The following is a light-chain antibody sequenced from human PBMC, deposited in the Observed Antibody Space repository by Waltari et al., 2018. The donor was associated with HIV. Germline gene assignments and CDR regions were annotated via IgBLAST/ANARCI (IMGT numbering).Light chain of an antibody. CDR3: QVWDRSSDSVI. CDR2: NDY. CDR1: NFQKQT. J-gene: IGLJ2*01. V-gene: IGLV3-21*04. Sequence: YVLTQPPSVSVAPGQTATISCGGDNFQKQTVHWYRQTPGQAPLLVIYNDYHRPSTIPARFSGFSSGNTASLTISRVEAGDEADYYCQVWDRSSDSVIFGGGTKLTVL.